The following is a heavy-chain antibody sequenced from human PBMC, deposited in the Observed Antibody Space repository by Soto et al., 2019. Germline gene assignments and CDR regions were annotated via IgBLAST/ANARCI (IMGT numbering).Heavy chain of an antibody. Sequence: SETLSLTCTFSXGSFSSIRNHYCSWIRQPPGKGLEWIGYISYSGSTSYNPSLKSRVTISVDRSKNQVALKLTSVTTADTAVYYCAIELAAAGSTGVNCFAPWGQGTLVTVSS. CDR2: ISYSGST. CDR3: AIELAAAGSTGVNCFAP. J-gene: IGHJ5*02. V-gene: IGHV4-61*01. D-gene: IGHD6-13*01. CDR1: XGSFSSIRNHY.